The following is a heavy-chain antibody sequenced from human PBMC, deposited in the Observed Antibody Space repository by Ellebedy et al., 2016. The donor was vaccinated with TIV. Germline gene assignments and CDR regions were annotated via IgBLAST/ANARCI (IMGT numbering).Heavy chain of an antibody. CDR2: IYYSGST. J-gene: IGHJ5*01. CDR3: ARGRHYSDTSGYYLDS. CDR1: GGSISSYY. V-gene: IGHV4-59*12. Sequence: SETLSLXXTVSGGSISSYYWSWIRQPPGKGLEWIGYIYYSGSTNYNPSLKSRVTISVDTSKNQFSLKLSSMNAADMAVYYCARGRHYSDTSGYYLDSWGQGTRVIVSS. D-gene: IGHD3-22*01.